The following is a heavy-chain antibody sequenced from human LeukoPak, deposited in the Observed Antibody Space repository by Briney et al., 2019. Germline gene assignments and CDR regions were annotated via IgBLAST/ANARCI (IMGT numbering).Heavy chain of an antibody. CDR1: GFTFSSYA. D-gene: IGHD3-10*01. CDR2: ISYDGSNK. Sequence: GGSLRLSCAASGFTFSSYAMHWVRQAPGKGLEWVAVISYDGSNKYYADSVKGRFTISRDNSKNTLYPQMNSLRAEDTAVYYCAREDLKEGSFDYWGQGTLVTVSS. J-gene: IGHJ4*02. V-gene: IGHV3-30-3*01. CDR3: AREDLKEGSFDY.